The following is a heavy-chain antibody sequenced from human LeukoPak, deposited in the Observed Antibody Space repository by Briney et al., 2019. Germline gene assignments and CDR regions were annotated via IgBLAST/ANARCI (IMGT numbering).Heavy chain of an antibody. Sequence: SETLSLTCTVSGGSITDSRFYWGWIRQSPGKGLEWIGTIYYSGSTYSNPSLKSGVTMSVDTSKNQFSLKLSSVTAADTAVYYCARAPFPDYTIDYWGQGTLVTVSS. J-gene: IGHJ4*02. CDR3: ARAPFPDYTIDY. V-gene: IGHV4-39*07. CDR1: GGSITDSRFY. D-gene: IGHD4-11*01. CDR2: IYYSGST.